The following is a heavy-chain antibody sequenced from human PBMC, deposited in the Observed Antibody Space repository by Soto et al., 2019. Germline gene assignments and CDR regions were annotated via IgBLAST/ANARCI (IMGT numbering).Heavy chain of an antibody. Sequence: PGGSIRVSCGAAGFTFGGYGMHWVRQAPGRGLEWVAVISYDGSNKYYADSVKGRFTISRDNSKNTLYLQMNSLRAEDTAVYYCAKDVTYNWNNFDYWGQGTLVTVSS. D-gene: IGHD1-20*01. J-gene: IGHJ4*02. V-gene: IGHV3-30*18. CDR2: ISYDGSNK. CDR1: GFTFGGYG. CDR3: AKDVTYNWNNFDY.